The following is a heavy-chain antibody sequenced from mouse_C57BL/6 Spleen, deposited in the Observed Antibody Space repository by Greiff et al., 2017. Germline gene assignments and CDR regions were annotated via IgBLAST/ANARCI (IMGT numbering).Heavy chain of an antibody. CDR1: GFTFSDYY. Sequence: EVQVVESEGGLVQPGSSMKLSCTASGFTFSDYYMAWVRQVPEKGLEWVANFNYDGSSPYYLDSLKSRFIISRDNAKSILYLQMSSLKSEDTATYYCAREVYYGNYGDWYFDVWGTGTPVTVSA. V-gene: IGHV5-16*01. CDR2: FNYDGSSP. CDR3: AREVYYGNYGDWYFDV. J-gene: IGHJ1*03. D-gene: IGHD2-1*01.